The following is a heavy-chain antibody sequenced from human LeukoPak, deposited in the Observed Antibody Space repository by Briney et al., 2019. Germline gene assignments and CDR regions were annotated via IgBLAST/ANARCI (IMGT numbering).Heavy chain of an antibody. D-gene: IGHD4-17*01. CDR3: TRNTVTVHFDY. V-gene: IGHV3-7*03. CDR1: GFTFSSYW. Sequence: PGGSLRLSCAASGFTFSSYWMSWVRQAPGKGLEWVANIKQDGSEKYYVDSVKGRFTISRDNAKNSLYLQMNSLKTEDTAVYYCTRNTVTVHFDYWSQGTLVTVSS. J-gene: IGHJ4*02. CDR2: IKQDGSEK.